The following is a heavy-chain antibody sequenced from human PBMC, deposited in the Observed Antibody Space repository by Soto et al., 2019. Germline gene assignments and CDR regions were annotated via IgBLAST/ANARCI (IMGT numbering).Heavy chain of an antibody. Sequence: QVQLVESGGGVFQPGRSLRLSCAASGFTFSSYAMHWVRQAPGKGLEWVAVISYDGSNKYYADSVKGRFTISSDNSKNTLYLQMNSLRAEDTAVYYCARDYYRFNSGYGFSMDVWGQGTTVTVSS. D-gene: IGHD5-12*01. CDR1: GFTFSSYA. CDR3: ARDYYRFNSGYGFSMDV. CDR2: ISYDGSNK. J-gene: IGHJ6*02. V-gene: IGHV3-30-3*01.